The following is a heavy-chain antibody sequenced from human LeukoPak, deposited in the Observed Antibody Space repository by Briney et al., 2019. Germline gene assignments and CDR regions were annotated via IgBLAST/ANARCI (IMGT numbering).Heavy chain of an antibody. D-gene: IGHD6-13*01. V-gene: IGHV4-39*07. Sequence: SPSETLSLTCTVSGGSISSYYWSWIRQPPGKGLEWIGSIYYSGSTYYNPSLKSRVTISVDTSKNQFSLKLSSVTAADTAVYYCARTGYSSSWYNWFDPWGQGTLVTVSS. CDR3: ARTGYSSSWYNWFDP. J-gene: IGHJ5*02. CDR2: IYYSGST. CDR1: GGSISSYY.